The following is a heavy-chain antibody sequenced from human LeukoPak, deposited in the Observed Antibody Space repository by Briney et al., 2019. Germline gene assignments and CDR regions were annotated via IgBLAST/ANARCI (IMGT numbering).Heavy chain of an antibody. CDR1: GYTFTSYY. Sequence: ASVKVSCKASGYTFTSYYMHWVRQAPGQGLEWMGIINPSGGSTSYAQKFQGRVTMTRNTSISTAYMELSSLRSEDTAVYYCAREGQVHSYGFGYWGQGTLVTVSS. V-gene: IGHV1-46*01. CDR3: AREGQVHSYGFGY. J-gene: IGHJ4*02. D-gene: IGHD5-18*01. CDR2: INPSGGST.